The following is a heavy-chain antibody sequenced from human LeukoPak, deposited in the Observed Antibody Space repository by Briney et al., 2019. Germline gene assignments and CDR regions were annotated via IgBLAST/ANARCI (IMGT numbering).Heavy chain of an antibody. J-gene: IGHJ6*03. CDR1: GYIFTGYY. D-gene: IGHD3-10*01. CDR2: MNPNSGNT. Sequence: ASVKVSCKASGYIFTGYYMHWVRQATGQGLEWMGWMNPNSGNTGYAQKFQGRVTITRNTSISTAYMELSSLSSEDTAVYYCAGGVRGVITRYYYYYYMDVWGKGTTVTVSS. V-gene: IGHV1-8*03. CDR3: AGGVRGVITRYYYYYYMDV.